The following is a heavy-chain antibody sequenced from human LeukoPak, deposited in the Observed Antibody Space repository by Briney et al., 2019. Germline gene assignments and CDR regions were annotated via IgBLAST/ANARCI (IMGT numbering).Heavy chain of an antibody. CDR2: INPNSGGT. J-gene: IGHJ3*02. CDR3: ARDMNSGYVTDAFDI. D-gene: IGHD5-12*01. Sequence: GASVKVSCKASGYTFTSYGISWVRQAPGQGLEWMGWINPNSGGTNYAQKFQGRVTMTRDTSISTAYMELSRLRSDDTAVYYCARDMNSGYVTDAFDIWGQGTMVTVSS. CDR1: GYTFTSYG. V-gene: IGHV1-2*02.